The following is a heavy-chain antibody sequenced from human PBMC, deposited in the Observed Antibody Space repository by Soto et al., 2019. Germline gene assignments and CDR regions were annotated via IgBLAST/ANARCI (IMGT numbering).Heavy chain of an antibody. CDR3: AREGYSYDSNWFDP. Sequence: EVQLVESGGGLVQPGGSLRLSCAASGFTFSSYWMHWVRQAPGKGLVWFSRINSYGSSTSYADSVTGRFTISRDNAKNTLYLQMNSLRAEDTAVYYCAREGYSYDSNWFDPWGQGTLVTVSS. CDR1: GFTFSSYW. D-gene: IGHD5-18*01. J-gene: IGHJ5*02. V-gene: IGHV3-74*01. CDR2: INSYGSST.